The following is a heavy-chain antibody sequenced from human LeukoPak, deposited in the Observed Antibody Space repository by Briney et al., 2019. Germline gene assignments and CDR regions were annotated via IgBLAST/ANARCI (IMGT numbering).Heavy chain of an antibody. CDR1: GFTFSDYY. V-gene: IGHV3-11*04. CDR2: ISDSGSSI. J-gene: IGHJ4*02. Sequence: GGSLRLSCAASGFTFSDYYMTWIRQAPGKGLEWVSYISDSGSSIFYEDSVKGRFTISRDNAKNSLYLQMNSLRAEDTAVYYCARSSGSSWGLFDYWGQGTLVTVSS. CDR3: ARSSGSSWGLFDY. D-gene: IGHD1-26*01.